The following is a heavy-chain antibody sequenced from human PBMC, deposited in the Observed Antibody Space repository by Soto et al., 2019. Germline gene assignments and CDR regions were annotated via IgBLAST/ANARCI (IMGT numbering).Heavy chain of an antibody. J-gene: IGHJ4*02. D-gene: IGHD3-10*01. Sequence: GESLKISCKGSGYSFTSYWIGWVRQMPGKGLEWMGIIYPGDSDTRYSLSFQGQVTISADKSISTAYLQWSSLKASDTAMYYCARVSESGSYDFFRFAYYFDYWGQGTLVTVSS. CDR1: GYSFTSYW. CDR2: IYPGDSDT. V-gene: IGHV5-51*01. CDR3: ARVSESGSYDFFRFAYYFDY.